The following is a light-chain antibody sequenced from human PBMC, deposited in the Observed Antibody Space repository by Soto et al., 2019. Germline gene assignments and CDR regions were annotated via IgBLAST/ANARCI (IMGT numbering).Light chain of an antibody. CDR3: QSYDSSLSAFYV. V-gene: IGLV1-40*01. CDR1: SSNIGAGYG. J-gene: IGLJ1*01. CDR2: GNN. Sequence: QSVLTQPPSVSGAPGQSVTISCTWVSSNIGAGYGVHWYQQLPGTAPKLLIYGNNNRPSGVPDRFSGSKSGTSASLAITGLQAEDEADYYCQSYDSSLSAFYVFGTGTKVTVL.